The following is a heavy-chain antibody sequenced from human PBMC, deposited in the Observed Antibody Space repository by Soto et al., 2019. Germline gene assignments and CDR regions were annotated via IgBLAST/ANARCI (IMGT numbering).Heavy chain of an antibody. D-gene: IGHD1-1*01. CDR1: GFTFNSYS. CDR3: ARYDAPEPSTSPRYFDS. CDR2: ISSGSVHI. Sequence: PGGSLRLSCAASGFTFNSYSVNWVRQAPGKGLEWVASISSGSVHIDFADSVKGRFTISRDDVTNSVSLQMDSLRVEDTGIYYCARYDAPEPSTSPRYFDSWGQGALVTVSS. V-gene: IGHV3-21*01. J-gene: IGHJ4*02.